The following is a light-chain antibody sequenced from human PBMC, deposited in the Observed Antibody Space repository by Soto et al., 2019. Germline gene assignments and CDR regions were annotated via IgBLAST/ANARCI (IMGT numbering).Light chain of an antibody. J-gene: IGKJ5*01. CDR1: QSVSSSY. Sequence: FVLTQTPGTLSLSPGERATLSCRASQSVSSSYLAWYQQKPGQAPRLLIYGASSRATGIPDRFSGSGSGTDLTPAISSLQPEDVAVYYCQQYGSSPITFGQGTRLEIK. CDR2: GAS. CDR3: QQYGSSPIT. V-gene: IGKV3-20*01.